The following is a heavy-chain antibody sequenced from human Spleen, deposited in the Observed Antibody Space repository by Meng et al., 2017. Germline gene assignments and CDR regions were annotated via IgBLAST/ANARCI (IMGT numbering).Heavy chain of an antibody. CDR2: IIPKSGVT. J-gene: IGHJ4*02. D-gene: IGHD6-13*01. V-gene: IGHV1-2*02. Sequence: QVQLEQSGAAVKKPGASVKVSCKASGYTFIAYYMHWVRQAPGQRPEWMGWIIPKSGVTKYAQKFQGRVTLTRDTSISTAYMELSRLTSDDTAVYYCARDEDISAAGKLFGDYWGQGTLVTVSS. CDR3: ARDEDISAAGKLFGDY. CDR1: GYTFIAYY.